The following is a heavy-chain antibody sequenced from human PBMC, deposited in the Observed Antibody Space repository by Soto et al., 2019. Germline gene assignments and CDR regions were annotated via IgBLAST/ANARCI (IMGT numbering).Heavy chain of an antibody. CDR1: GFTFSSYA. V-gene: IGHV3-23*01. J-gene: IGHJ2*01. CDR2: ISGSGGST. CDR3: AKDLGAYCGGDCYSAYFDL. D-gene: IGHD2-21*02. Sequence: EVQLLESGGGLVQPGGSLRLSCAASGFTFSSYAMSWVRHAPGKGLEWVSAISGSGGSTYYADSVKGRFTISRDNSKNTLYRQMNRLRAEDTAVYYCAKDLGAYCGGDCYSAYFDLWGRGTLVTVSS.